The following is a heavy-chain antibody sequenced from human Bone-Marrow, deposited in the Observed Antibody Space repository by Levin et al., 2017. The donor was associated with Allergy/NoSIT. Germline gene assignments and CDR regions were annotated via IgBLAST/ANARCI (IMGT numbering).Heavy chain of an antibody. CDR1: GFTFSSYG. CDR3: ARGAEMVRGVIITD. J-gene: IGHJ4*02. D-gene: IGHD3-10*01. V-gene: IGHV3-33*01. CDR2: IWYDGCNK. Sequence: PGGSLRLSCAASGFTFSSYGMHWVRQAPGKGLEWVAVIWYDGCNKYYADSVKGRFTISRDNSKNTLYLQMNSLRAEETAVYYCARGAEMVRGVIITDWGQGTLVTVSS.